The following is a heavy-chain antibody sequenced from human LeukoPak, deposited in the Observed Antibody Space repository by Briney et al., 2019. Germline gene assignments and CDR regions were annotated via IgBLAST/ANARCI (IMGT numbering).Heavy chain of an antibody. J-gene: IGHJ4*02. CDR3: AREQVGCSGGSCYNYHDY. Sequence: ASVKVSCKASGYTFTGYYMHWVRQAPGQGLEWRGWSNPNSGGTNYAQKLQGRVTMTRDTSISTAYMELSRLRSDDTAVYYCAREQVGCSGGSCYNYHDYWGQGTLVTVSS. CDR2: SNPNSGGT. V-gene: IGHV1-2*02. D-gene: IGHD2-15*01. CDR1: GYTFTGYY.